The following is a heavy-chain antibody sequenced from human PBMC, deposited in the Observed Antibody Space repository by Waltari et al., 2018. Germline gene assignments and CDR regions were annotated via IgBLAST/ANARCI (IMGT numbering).Heavy chain of an antibody. V-gene: IGHV3-7*04. CDR1: GFTFSSYW. CDR2: IKQGGSEK. J-gene: IGHJ5*02. D-gene: IGHD6-13*01. Sequence: EVQLVESGGGLVQPGGSLRLSCAASGFTFSSYWMSWVRQAPGKGLEWVANIKQGGSEKYDVDSVKGRFTISRDNAKNSLYRQMNSLRAEDTAVYYCARGPAAAGKRGTYNWFDPWGQGTLVTVSS. CDR3: ARGPAAAGKRGTYNWFDP.